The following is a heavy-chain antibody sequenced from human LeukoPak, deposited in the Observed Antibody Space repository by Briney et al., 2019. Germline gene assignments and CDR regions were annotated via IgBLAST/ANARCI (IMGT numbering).Heavy chain of an antibody. CDR1: VGSFSGYY. V-gene: IGHV4-34*01. J-gene: IGHJ6*02. Sequence: SETLSLPCGVYVGSFSGYYWSCIRQPPAKGLEWIGENNHSGSTNYNLSLKGRVHISLDQSKDQISLKLSCLTAADPAVYYCANGITMARRGMDVWGQGTTVTVSS. D-gene: IGHD3-10*01. CDR3: ANGITMARRGMDV. CDR2: NNHSGST.